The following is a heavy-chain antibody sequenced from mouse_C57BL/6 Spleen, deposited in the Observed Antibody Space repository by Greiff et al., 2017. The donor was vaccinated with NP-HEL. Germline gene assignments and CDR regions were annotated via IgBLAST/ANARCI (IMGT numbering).Heavy chain of an antibody. CDR3: ARDGYDEDYYAMDY. D-gene: IGHD2-2*01. CDR1: GYAFSSSW. V-gene: IGHV1-82*01. Sequence: VMLVESGPELVKPGASVKISCKASGYAFSSSWMNWVKQRPGKGLEWIGRIYPGDGDTNYNGKFKGKATLTADKSSSTAYMQLSSLTSEDSAVYFCARDGYDEDYYAMDYWGQGTSVTVSS. J-gene: IGHJ4*01. CDR2: IYPGDGDT.